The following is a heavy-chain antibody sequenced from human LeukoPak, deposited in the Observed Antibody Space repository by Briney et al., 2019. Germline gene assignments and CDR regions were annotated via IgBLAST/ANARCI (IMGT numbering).Heavy chain of an antibody. V-gene: IGHV1-46*01. CDR2: ISPSDGST. J-gene: IGHJ3*02. CDR1: GYTFTNNY. CDR3: ARERTYGADAFDI. Sequence: GASVKVSCKASGYTFTNNYIHWVRQAPGQGLGWMGIISPSDGSTNSAQKFQGSVTMTRDMSTATFYIELHSLRSDDTAVYYCARERTYGADAFDIWGQGTRVTVSA. D-gene: IGHD4/OR15-4a*01.